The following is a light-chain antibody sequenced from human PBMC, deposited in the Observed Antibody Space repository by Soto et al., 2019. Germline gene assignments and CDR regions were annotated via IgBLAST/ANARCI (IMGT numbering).Light chain of an antibody. CDR2: DTS. V-gene: IGLV7-46*01. Sequence: QAVVTQEPSLTVSPGGTVTLTCASSTGAVTSGHYPFWFQQKPGQAPRTLIYDTSNKHSWTPARFSGSLIGGKAALTLSGAQAEDEAEYYCLLSYSGPRVFGGGTKLTVL. CDR3: LLSYSGPRV. CDR1: TGAVTSGHY. J-gene: IGLJ2*01.